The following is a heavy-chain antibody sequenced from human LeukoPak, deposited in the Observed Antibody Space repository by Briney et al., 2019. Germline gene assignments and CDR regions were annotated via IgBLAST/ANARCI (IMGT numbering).Heavy chain of an antibody. D-gene: IGHD4-23*01. V-gene: IGHV1-18*01. J-gene: IGHJ3*02. CDR1: GYTFSNYG. Sequence: ASVNLSCTASGYTFSNYGISWVRQGPGQGQEWQGGISPYNGRRNNEQKLQGRVTMTTATYRNTAYMDLRSLRSDDTAVYYCARGGLGGMTTVVLDGFDIWGQGTMVTVSS. CDR2: ISPYNGRR. CDR3: ARGGLGGMTTVVLDGFDI.